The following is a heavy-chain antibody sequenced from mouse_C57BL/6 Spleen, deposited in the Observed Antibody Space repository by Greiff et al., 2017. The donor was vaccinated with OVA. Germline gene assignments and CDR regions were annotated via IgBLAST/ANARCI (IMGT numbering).Heavy chain of an antibody. CDR3: ASTHGSSPFDY. J-gene: IGHJ2*01. D-gene: IGHD1-1*01. V-gene: IGHV1-81*01. CDR1: GYTFTSYG. CDR2: IYPRSGNT. Sequence: QVQLKESGAELARPGASVKLSCKASGYTFTSYGISWVKQRTGQGLEWIGEIYPRSGNTYYNEKFKGKATLTADKSSSTAYMELRSLTSEDSAVYFCASTHGSSPFDYWGQGTTLTVSS.